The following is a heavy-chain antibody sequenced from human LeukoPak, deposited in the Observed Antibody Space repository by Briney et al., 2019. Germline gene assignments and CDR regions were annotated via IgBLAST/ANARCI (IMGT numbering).Heavy chain of an antibody. Sequence: SGGSLRLSCAACGFTFSSYSMSWVRQAPGKGLEWVSYISSSSSTIYYADSVKGRFTISRDNAKNSLYLQMNSLRAEDTAVYYCARDTSGYDKMMSYYYYYMDVWGKGTTVTVSS. D-gene: IGHD5-12*01. V-gene: IGHV3-48*04. CDR1: GFTFSSYS. CDR2: ISSSSSTI. CDR3: ARDTSGYDKMMSYYYYYMDV. J-gene: IGHJ6*03.